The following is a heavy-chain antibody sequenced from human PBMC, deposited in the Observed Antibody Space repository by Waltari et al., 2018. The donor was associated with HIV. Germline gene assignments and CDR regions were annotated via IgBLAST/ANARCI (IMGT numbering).Heavy chain of an antibody. J-gene: IGHJ4*02. CDR3: AKDRSRLSYGYSSYCDN. Sequence: EIQLVESGGGLVQPGRSLRLSCGVSGFNPNDYSLYWVRKGPGKGLEWVAGIDWSSDTVGYADSVRGRFISSRDYAKNSLHLEMNSLRSDDTALYYCAKDRSRLSYGYSSYCDNWGQGTLVTVSS. CDR1: GFNPNDYS. CDR2: IDWSSDTV. D-gene: IGHD2-15*01. V-gene: IGHV3-9*02.